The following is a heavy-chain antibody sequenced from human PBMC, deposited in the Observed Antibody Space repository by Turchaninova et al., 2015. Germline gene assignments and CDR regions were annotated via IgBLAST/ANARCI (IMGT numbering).Heavy chain of an antibody. V-gene: IGHV4-38-2*01. D-gene: IGHD4-17*01. CDR1: GYSIGSGFY. CDR2: LFHNGKT. Sequence: QVQLQESGPGLVKPSDTLSVTCAVPGYSIGSGFYWGWLRQPPGKGLEWIGSLFHNGKTYYNPSLTSRVTISVDTSRNQFSLKLNSVTAADTAVYYCARLSGDYFLCWYFDLWGRGTLVTVSS. CDR3: ARLSGDYFLCWYFDL. J-gene: IGHJ2*01.